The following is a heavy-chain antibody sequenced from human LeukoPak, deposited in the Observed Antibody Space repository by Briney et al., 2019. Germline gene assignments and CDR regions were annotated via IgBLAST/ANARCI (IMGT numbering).Heavy chain of an antibody. D-gene: IGHD4-17*01. CDR2: MNPNSGNT. J-gene: IGHJ4*02. V-gene: IGHV1-8*02. Sequence: ASVKVSCKASGYTFTSYGISWVRQATGQGLEWMGWMNPNSGNTGYAQKFQGRVTMTRNTSISTAYMELSSLRSEDTAVYYCARRGDYGDYLFDYWGQGTLVTVSS. CDR3: ARRGDYGDYLFDY. CDR1: GYTFTSYG.